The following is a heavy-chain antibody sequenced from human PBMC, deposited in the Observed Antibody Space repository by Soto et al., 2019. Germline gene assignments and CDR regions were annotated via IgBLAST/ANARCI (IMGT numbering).Heavy chain of an antibody. CDR3: ARSIVVVTALDY. D-gene: IGHD2-21*02. J-gene: IGHJ4*02. Sequence: ASVKVSCKASGYTFTSNDINWVRQAPGQGLEWMGWMNPNSGNTGYAQKFQGRVTMTRNTSINTAYMELSSVRSEDTAVYYCARSIVVVTALDYWGQGTLVTVSS. CDR1: GYTFTSND. V-gene: IGHV1-8*01. CDR2: MNPNSGNT.